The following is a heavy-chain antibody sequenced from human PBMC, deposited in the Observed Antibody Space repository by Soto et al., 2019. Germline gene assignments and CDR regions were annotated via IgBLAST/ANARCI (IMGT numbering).Heavy chain of an antibody. CDR2: INPNSGST. V-gene: IGHV1-2*04. CDR1: GYTFTGYY. D-gene: IGHD2-21*02. Sequence: ASVKVSCKASGYTFTGYYMHWVRQAPGQGLEWMGWINPNSGSTNYAQKFQGWVTMTRDTSTSTVYMELSSLRSEDTAVYYCAGRHIVVVTATPDQDAFDIWGQGTMVTVSS. CDR3: AGRHIVVVTATPDQDAFDI. J-gene: IGHJ3*02.